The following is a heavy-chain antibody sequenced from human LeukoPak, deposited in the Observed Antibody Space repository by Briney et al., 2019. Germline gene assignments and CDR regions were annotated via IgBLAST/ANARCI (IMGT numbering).Heavy chain of an antibody. J-gene: IGHJ4*02. CDR1: GDSFSYFY. D-gene: IGHD6-13*01. CDR3: ARGVVAAAGRTFDF. CDR2: IYNSGST. Sequence: PSETLSLTCTVSGDSFSYFYWSWIRQPPGKGLEWIGYIYNSGSTSYNPSLKSRVTISLDTSQNQFSLKLSSLTAADTAVYYCARGVVAAAGRTFDFWGQGTLVTVSS. V-gene: IGHV4-59*01.